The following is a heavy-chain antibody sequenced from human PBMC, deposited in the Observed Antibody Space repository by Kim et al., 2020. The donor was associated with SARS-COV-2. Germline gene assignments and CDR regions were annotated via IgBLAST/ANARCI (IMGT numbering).Heavy chain of an antibody. V-gene: IGHV3-21*01. D-gene: IGHD1-26*01. CDR3: ARDLTSGRYLNWFEP. Sequence: SVRGRFTNTRDTAKNSMYLQMNSLRDEDTAVYYCARDLTSGRYLNWFEPWGQGTLVTVSS. J-gene: IGHJ5*02.